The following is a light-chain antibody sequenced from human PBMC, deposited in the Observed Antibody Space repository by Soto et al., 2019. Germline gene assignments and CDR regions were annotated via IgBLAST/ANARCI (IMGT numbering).Light chain of an antibody. Sequence: EIVLTQSPGTLSLSPGERATLSCRASQSVSSNFLAWYQQKPGQAPRLLIYGASSRPTGIPDRFSGSGSGTDFTLTISRLEPEDFAVYYCQQDGSSSWTFGQGTKVEIK. V-gene: IGKV3-20*01. CDR2: GAS. J-gene: IGKJ1*01. CDR3: QQDGSSSWT. CDR1: QSVSSNF.